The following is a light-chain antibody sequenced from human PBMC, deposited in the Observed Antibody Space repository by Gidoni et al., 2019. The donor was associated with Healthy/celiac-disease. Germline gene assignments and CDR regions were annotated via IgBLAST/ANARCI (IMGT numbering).Light chain of an antibody. Sequence: DIQMTQSPSSLSATVGDIVTITCRASQDISNSLAWYQQKPEKAPKLLLYAASRLEGGVPSRFRGSGSGTDYTLTISSLQPEDFATYYYQQYYSTLWTFGQGTKVEIK. CDR1: QDISNS. J-gene: IGKJ1*01. CDR3: QQYYSTLWT. CDR2: AAS. V-gene: IGKV1-NL1*01.